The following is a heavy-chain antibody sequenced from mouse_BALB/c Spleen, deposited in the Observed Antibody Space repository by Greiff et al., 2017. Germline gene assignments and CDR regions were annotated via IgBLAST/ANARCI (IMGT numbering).Heavy chain of an antibody. Sequence: DLVKPGASVKLSCKASGYTFTSYWINWIKQRPGQGLEWIGRIAPGSGSTYYNEMFKGKATLTVDTSSSTAYIQLSSLSSEDSAVYFCAREGTYGSSAYYFDYWGQGTTLTVSS. J-gene: IGHJ2*01. CDR3: AREGTYGSSAYYFDY. CDR1: GYTFTSYW. V-gene: IGHV1S41*01. D-gene: IGHD1-1*01. CDR2: IAPGSGST.